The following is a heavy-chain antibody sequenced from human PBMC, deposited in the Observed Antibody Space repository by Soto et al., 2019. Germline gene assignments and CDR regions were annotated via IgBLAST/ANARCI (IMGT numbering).Heavy chain of an antibody. CDR2: IYYSGST. CDR1: GGSVSSGSYY. D-gene: IGHD5-12*01. Sequence: SETLSLTCTVSGGSVSSGSYYWSWIRQPPGKGLEWIGYIYYSGSTNYNPALKSRVTISVDTSKDQFSLKLSSVTAADTAVYYCARVDGYRGVDAFDIWGQGTMVTVSS. J-gene: IGHJ3*02. CDR3: ARVDGYRGVDAFDI. V-gene: IGHV4-61*01.